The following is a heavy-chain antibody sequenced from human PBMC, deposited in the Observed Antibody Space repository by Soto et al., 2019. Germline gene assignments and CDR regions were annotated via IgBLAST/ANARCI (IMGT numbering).Heavy chain of an antibody. CDR1: GFTFSSYG. J-gene: IGHJ3*02. Sequence: PGGSLRLSCAASGFTFSSYGMHWVRQAPCKGLEWVAVISYDGSNKYYADSVKGRFTISRDNSKNTLYLQMNSLRAEDTAVYYCAKEFYDSSGYSWWSAFDIWGQGTMVTVSS. V-gene: IGHV3-30*18. CDR3: AKEFYDSSGYSWWSAFDI. D-gene: IGHD3-22*01. CDR2: ISYDGSNK.